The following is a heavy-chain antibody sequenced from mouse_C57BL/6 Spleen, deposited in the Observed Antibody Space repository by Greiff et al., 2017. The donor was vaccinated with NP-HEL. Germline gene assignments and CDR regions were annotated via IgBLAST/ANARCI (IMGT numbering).Heavy chain of an antibody. Sequence: EVQGVESGGDLVKPGGSLKLSCAASGFTFSSYGMSWVRQTPDKRLEWVATISSGGSYTYYPDSVKGRFTISRDNAKNTLYLQMSSLKSEDTAMYYCARPSQPRYWYFDVWGTGTTVTVSS. V-gene: IGHV5-6*01. CDR3: ARPSQPRYWYFDV. J-gene: IGHJ1*03. CDR2: ISSGGSYT. CDR1: GFTFSSYG.